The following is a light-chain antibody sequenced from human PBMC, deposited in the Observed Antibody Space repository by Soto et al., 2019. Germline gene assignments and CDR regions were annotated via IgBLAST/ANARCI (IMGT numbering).Light chain of an antibody. V-gene: IGKV1-5*01. J-gene: IGKJ1*01. CDR2: DAS. Sequence: DIPMTQSASTLAASVGDRVTMXCRASHSTSRSLAWHQQKPGQAPRLLISDASNLQRGAPSRFSGSGSGTEFTPPITSLQPEDFATYYGQQYNDYSGIFGQGTKVDIK. CDR1: HSTSRS. CDR3: QQYNDYSGI.